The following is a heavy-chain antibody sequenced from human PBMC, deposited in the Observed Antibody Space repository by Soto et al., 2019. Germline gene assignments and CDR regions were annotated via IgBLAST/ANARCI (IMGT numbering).Heavy chain of an antibody. CDR3: GRGEAYYVFWPRRYYYYGMDV. V-gene: IGHV1-18*04. J-gene: IGHJ6*02. Sequence: QVQLVQSGAEVKKPGASVKVSCKASGYTFTSYGISWVRQAPGQGLEWMGWISAYNGNTNYAQKLQGRVTMTTDTSTSKAYMEVRSLRFDDTAVYYWGRGEAYYVFWPRRYYYYGMDVWGQGTTVTVSS. CDR1: GYTFTSYG. D-gene: IGHD3-3*01. CDR2: ISAYNGNT.